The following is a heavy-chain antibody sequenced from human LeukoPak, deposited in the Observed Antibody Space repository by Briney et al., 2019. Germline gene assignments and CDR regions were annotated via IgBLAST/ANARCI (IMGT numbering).Heavy chain of an antibody. CDR3: EKEYCSSTDCKESFFDY. D-gene: IGHD2-2*01. J-gene: IGHJ4*02. CDR2: ISARGGIT. Sequence: GGSLRLSCAASGFTFSSYAMNWVRQAPGKGLEWVSTISARGGITYYFVKGRFTISRDNSKNTLYLQMNTLRAGDTAVYYCEKEYCSSTDCKESFFDYWGQGTLVTVSS. V-gene: IGHV3-23*01. CDR1: GFTFSSYA.